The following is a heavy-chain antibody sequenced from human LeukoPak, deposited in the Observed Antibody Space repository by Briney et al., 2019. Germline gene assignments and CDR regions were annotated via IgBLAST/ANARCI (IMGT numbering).Heavy chain of an antibody. CDR2: INPSSGST. CDR3: AKESGYSGYDSRYYYMDV. CDR1: GYTFTSYG. D-gene: IGHD5-12*01. Sequence: ASVKVSCKASGYTFTSYGISWVRQAPGQGLEWMGIINPSSGSTSYAQKFQGRVTITADESTSTAYMELSSLRSEDTAVYYCAKESGYSGYDSRYYYMDVWGKGTTVTISS. J-gene: IGHJ6*03. V-gene: IGHV1-46*01.